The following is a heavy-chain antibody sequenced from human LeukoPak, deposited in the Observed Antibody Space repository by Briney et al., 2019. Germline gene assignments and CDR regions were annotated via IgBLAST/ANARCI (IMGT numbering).Heavy chain of an antibody. CDR3: ARHPRYYYGSGSPGYYFDY. CDR2: IYPGDSDT. Sequence: GESLKISCKGSGYSFTSYWIGWVRQMPGKGLEWMGIIYPGDSDTRYSPSFQGQVTISADKPISTAYLQWSSLKASDTAMYYCARHPRYYYGSGSPGYYFDYWGQGTLVTVSS. D-gene: IGHD3-10*01. V-gene: IGHV5-51*01. J-gene: IGHJ4*02. CDR1: GYSFTSYW.